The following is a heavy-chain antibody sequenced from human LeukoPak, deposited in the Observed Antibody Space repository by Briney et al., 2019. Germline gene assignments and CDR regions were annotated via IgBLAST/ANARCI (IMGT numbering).Heavy chain of an antibody. J-gene: IGHJ5*02. CDR3: ARGAMVRGVIIVYNWFDP. Sequence: ASVKVSCKASGYTFTSYAMHWVRQAPGQRLEWVGWINAGNGDTKYSQKSQGRVTITRDTSASTAYMELSSLRSEDTAVYYCARGAMVRGVIIVYNWFDPWGQGTLVTVSS. D-gene: IGHD3-10*01. V-gene: IGHV1-3*01. CDR2: INAGNGDT. CDR1: GYTFTSYA.